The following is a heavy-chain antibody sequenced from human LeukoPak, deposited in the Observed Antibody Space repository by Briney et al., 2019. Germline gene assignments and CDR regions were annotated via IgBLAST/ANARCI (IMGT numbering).Heavy chain of an antibody. CDR2: ISSSSSTI. CDR3: AREDFWSGFDI. CDR1: GFTFSSYS. V-gene: IGHV3-48*01. J-gene: IGHJ3*02. Sequence: GGSLRLSCAASGFTFSSYSMNWVRQAPGKGLEWVSYISSSSSTIYYADSVKGRFAISRDNAKNSLYLQMNSLRAEDTAVYYCAREDFWSGFDIWGQGTMVTVSS. D-gene: IGHD3-3*01.